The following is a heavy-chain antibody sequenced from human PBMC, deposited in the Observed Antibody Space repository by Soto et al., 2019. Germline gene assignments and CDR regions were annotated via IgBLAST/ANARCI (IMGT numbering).Heavy chain of an antibody. CDR1: GFNFRNYG. Sequence: GGSLRLSCAASGFNFRNYGMHWVRQAPGKGLEWVAIIWYDGSNKYYADSVKGRFTISRDNSKNTLYLQIDSLRAEYTAVYYCAKASFVSGSPLRSPCAYWGQGTLVTVSS. J-gene: IGHJ4*02. D-gene: IGHD1-26*01. V-gene: IGHV3-33*06. CDR2: IWYDGSNK. CDR3: AKASFVSGSPLRSPCAY.